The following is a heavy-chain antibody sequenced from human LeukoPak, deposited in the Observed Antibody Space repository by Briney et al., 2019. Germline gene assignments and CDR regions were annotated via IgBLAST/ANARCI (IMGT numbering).Heavy chain of an antibody. J-gene: IGHJ6*02. CDR1: GYTFTSYG. V-gene: IGHV1-69*13. Sequence: SVKVSCKASGYTFTSYGISWVRQAPGQGLEWMGGIIPIFGTANYAQKFQGRVTITADESTSTAYMELGSLRSEDTAVYYCARDADGSGSYYYYYGMDVWGQGTTVTVSS. D-gene: IGHD3-10*01. CDR2: IIPIFGTA. CDR3: ARDADGSGSYYYYYGMDV.